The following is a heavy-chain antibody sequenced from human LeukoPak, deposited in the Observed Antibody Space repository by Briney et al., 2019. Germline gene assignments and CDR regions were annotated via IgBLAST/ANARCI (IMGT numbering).Heavy chain of an antibody. D-gene: IGHD4-23*01. CDR2: ISSSSTTI. J-gene: IGHJ4*02. Sequence: GGSLRLSCAASGFTFSSYSMNWVRQAPGKGLEWVSYISSSSTTIHYADSVKGRFTISRDNAENSLYLQMNSLRAEDTAVYYCARAGNGGDFDYWGQGTLVTVSS. CDR3: ARAGNGGDFDY. V-gene: IGHV3-48*01. CDR1: GFTFSSYS.